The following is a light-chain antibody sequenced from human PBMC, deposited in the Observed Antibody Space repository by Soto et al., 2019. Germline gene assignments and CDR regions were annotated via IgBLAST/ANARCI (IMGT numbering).Light chain of an antibody. Sequence: QSALTQPASVSGSPGQSITISCTGTSSDVGSYNLVSWYQQHPVKAPKLMIYEGSKRPSGVSNRFSGSKSGNTASLTISGLQADDEADYYCCSYAGSSTGVFGGGTQLTVL. CDR1: SSDVGSYNL. CDR2: EGS. CDR3: CSYAGSSTGV. V-gene: IGLV2-23*01. J-gene: IGLJ3*02.